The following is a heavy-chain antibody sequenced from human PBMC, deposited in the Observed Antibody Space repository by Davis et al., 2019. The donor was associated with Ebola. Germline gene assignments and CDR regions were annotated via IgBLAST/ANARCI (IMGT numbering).Heavy chain of an antibody. CDR2: INPNSGGT. D-gene: IGHD6-6*01. CDR1: GYTFTSYG. Sequence: ASVKVSCKASGYTFTSYGISWVRQAPGQGLEWMGWINPNSGGTNYAQKFQGRVTMTRDTSISTAYMKLSRLRSDDTAVYYCARDFYSSSFPFDYWGQGTLVTVSS. CDR3: ARDFYSSSFPFDY. V-gene: IGHV1-2*02. J-gene: IGHJ4*02.